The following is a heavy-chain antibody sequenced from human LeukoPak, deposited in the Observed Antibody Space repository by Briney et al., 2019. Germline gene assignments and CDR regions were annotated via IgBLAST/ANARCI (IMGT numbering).Heavy chain of an antibody. J-gene: IGHJ4*02. CDR2: INHSGST. V-gene: IGHV4-34*01. Sequence: SETLSLTCAVYGGSFSGYYWSWIRQPPGKGLEWIGEINHSGSTNYNPSLKSRVTISVDTSKNQFSLKLSSVTAADTAVYYCASRRRWSGYSYFWGQGTLVTVSS. CDR1: GGSFSGYY. CDR3: ASRRRWSGYSYF. D-gene: IGHD5-18*01.